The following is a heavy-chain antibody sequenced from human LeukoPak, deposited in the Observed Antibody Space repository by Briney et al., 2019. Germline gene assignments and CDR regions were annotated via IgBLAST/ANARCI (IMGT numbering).Heavy chain of an antibody. Sequence: PGGSLRLSYAASGFTFSSYSMNWVRQAPGKGLEWVSSISSSSSYIYYADSVKGRFTISRDNAKNSLYLQMNSLRAEDTAVYYCAREVGYCSSTSCNDYWGQGTLVTVSS. D-gene: IGHD2-2*01. CDR3: AREVGYCSSTSCNDY. V-gene: IGHV3-21*01. J-gene: IGHJ4*02. CDR1: GFTFSSYS. CDR2: ISSSSSYI.